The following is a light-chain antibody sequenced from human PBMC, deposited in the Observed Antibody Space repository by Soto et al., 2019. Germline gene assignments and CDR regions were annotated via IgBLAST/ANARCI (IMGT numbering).Light chain of an antibody. V-gene: IGKV3-15*01. J-gene: IGKJ1*01. Sequence: ETVMTQSPATLSVSPGERATLSCRASQSTRSTLAWFQQKPGQAPRLLIYDASKRATGIPARFSGSGSGTEFTLTISSLQSEDFAVYYCQQYNNWPRTFGQRTKVDIK. CDR3: QQYNNWPRT. CDR2: DAS. CDR1: QSTRST.